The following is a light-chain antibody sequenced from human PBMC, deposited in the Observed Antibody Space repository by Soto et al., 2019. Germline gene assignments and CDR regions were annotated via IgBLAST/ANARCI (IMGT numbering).Light chain of an antibody. CDR3: AAWDDILNGYV. CDR2: SNY. Sequence: QSVLTPPHSASGTPGQRVTISCSGSSSNIESNTVTWYQQLPGTAPKLVIYSNYDRPSGVPDRFSGSTSGTSASLVIRGLQSEDEADYYCAAWDDILNGYVFGDGTKVTVL. J-gene: IGLJ1*01. V-gene: IGLV1-44*01. CDR1: SSNIESNT.